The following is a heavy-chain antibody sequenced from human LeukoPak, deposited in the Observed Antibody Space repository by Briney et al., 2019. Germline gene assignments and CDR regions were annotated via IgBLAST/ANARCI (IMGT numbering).Heavy chain of an antibody. D-gene: IGHD3-22*01. CDR2: IYHSGST. J-gene: IGHJ4*02. CDR1: GGSISSGGYS. V-gene: IGHV4-30-2*01. CDR3: ARVRYYDSSGYYPSSYYFDY. Sequence: SETLSLTCAVYGGSISSGGYSWSWIRQPSGKGLEWIGYIYHSGSTYYNPSLKSRVTISVDRSKNQFSLKLSSVTAADTAVYYCARVRYYDSSGYYPSSYYFDYWGQGTLVTVSS.